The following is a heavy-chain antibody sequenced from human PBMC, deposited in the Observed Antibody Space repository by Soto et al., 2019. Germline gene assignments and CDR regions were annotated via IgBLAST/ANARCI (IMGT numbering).Heavy chain of an antibody. CDR2: MNPGSGDT. J-gene: IGHJ4*02. CDR3: ARDRAMATMTFDS. CDR1: GYSFTNND. D-gene: IGHD5-12*01. V-gene: IGHV1-8*01. Sequence: ASVKVSCKASGYSFTNNDVTWVRQATGQGLEWMGWMNPGSGDTGYAQKFQGRVTMTRDISIATAYMELSSLTAEDTAVYYCARDRAMATMTFDSWGPGSLVTVSS.